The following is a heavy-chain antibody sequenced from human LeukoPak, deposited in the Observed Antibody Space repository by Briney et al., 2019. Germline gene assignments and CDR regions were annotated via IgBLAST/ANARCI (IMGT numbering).Heavy chain of an antibody. CDR2: IRYDGSNK. CDR1: GFTFSSYG. D-gene: IGHD2-15*01. J-gene: IGHJ4*02. Sequence: PGGSLRLSCAASGFTFSSYGMHWVRQAPGKGLEWVAFIRYDGSNKYYADSVRGRFTISRDNSKNTLYLQMNSLRAEDAAVYYCATADSDDYWGQGTLVTVSS. CDR3: ATADSDDY. V-gene: IGHV3-30*02.